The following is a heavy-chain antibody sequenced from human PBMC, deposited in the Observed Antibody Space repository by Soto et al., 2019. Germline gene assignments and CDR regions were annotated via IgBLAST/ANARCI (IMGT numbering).Heavy chain of an antibody. Sequence: QVQLVESGGGVVQPGRSLRLSCAASGFTFSSYAMHWVRQAPGKGLERVAVISYDGSNKYYADSVKGRFTISRDNYKNTLYLQRNSLRAEDTAVYYCARAKQWLVHSFDYWGQGTLVTVSS. D-gene: IGHD6-19*01. CDR3: ARAKQWLVHSFDY. J-gene: IGHJ4*02. V-gene: IGHV3-30-3*01. CDR1: GFTFSSYA. CDR2: ISYDGSNK.